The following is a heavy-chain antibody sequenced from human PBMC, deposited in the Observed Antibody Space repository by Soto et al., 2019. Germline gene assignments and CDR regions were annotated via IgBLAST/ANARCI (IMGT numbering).Heavy chain of an antibody. CDR1: GFTFSSYW. Sequence: GGSLRLSCAASGFTFSSYWMSWVRQAPGKGLEWVANIKQDGSEKYYVDSVEGRFTISRDNAKNSLYLQMNSLRAEDTAVYYCARDRYSSSPYFDYWGQGTLVTVSS. D-gene: IGHD6-6*01. CDR3: ARDRYSSSPYFDY. CDR2: IKQDGSEK. V-gene: IGHV3-7*05. J-gene: IGHJ4*02.